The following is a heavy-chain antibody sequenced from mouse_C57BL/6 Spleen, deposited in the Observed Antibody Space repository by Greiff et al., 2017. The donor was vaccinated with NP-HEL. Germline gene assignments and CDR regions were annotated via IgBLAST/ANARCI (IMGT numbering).Heavy chain of an antibody. J-gene: IGHJ2*01. CDR1: GYTFTSYW. Sequence: QVQLQQPGAELVRPGSSVKLSCKASGYTFTSYWMHWVKQRPIQGLEWIGNIDPSDSETNYNQKFKDKATLTVDKSSSTAYMQLSSLTSEDSAVYYCARSGGEDFDYWGQGTTLTVSS. CDR2: IDPSDSET. D-gene: IGHD3-1*01. CDR3: ARSGGEDFDY. V-gene: IGHV1-52*01.